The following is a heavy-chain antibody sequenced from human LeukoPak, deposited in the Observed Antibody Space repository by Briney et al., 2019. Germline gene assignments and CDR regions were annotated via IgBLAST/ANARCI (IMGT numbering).Heavy chain of an antibody. CDR2: THYSGST. D-gene: IGHD3-10*01. CDR1: GDSVSSYY. CDR3: ARHGGFGEFFSWFDP. V-gene: IGHV4-59*08. J-gene: IGHJ5*02. Sequence: SETLSLTCSVSGDSVSSYYWNWIRQPPGKGLEWIEYTHYSGSTTYSPSLKSRVTTSVDTSKNQFSLNLSSVTAADTAVYYCARHGGFGEFFSWFDPWGQGTLVTVSS.